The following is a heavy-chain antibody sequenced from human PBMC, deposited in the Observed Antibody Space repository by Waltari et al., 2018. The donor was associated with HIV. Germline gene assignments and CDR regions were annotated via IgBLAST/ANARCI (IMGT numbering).Heavy chain of an antibody. V-gene: IGHV3-15*01. J-gene: IGHJ4*02. CDR3: RTSSDYGDPPVDY. CDR1: GFTFSNAW. Sequence: EVQLVESGGGLVKPGGSLRLSCAASGFTFSNAWMSWVRQAPGKGLEWVGSSKSKSDGGTTYAAPVKGRFIISRNDSKNMLYLQMKSLKPEDTAVYYCRTSSDYGDPPVDYWGQGTLVTVSS. D-gene: IGHD4-17*01. CDR2: SKSKSDGGTT.